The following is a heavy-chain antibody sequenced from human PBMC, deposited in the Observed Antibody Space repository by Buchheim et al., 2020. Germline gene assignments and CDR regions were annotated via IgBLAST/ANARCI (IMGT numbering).Heavy chain of an antibody. CDR3: AKATLMVYAMGWYFDL. D-gene: IGHD2-8*01. CDR1: GFPVNSFG. CDR2: ISSDGSKT. Sequence: QVQLVESGGGVVQRGKSLRLSCAASGFPVNSFGMHWVRQAPGKGLEWVAYISSDGSKTYYGDSMRGRFTISRDNSKNALYLQMNSLRAEDTAVYYCAKATLMVYAMGWYFDLWGRGTL. V-gene: IGHV3-33*05. J-gene: IGHJ2*01.